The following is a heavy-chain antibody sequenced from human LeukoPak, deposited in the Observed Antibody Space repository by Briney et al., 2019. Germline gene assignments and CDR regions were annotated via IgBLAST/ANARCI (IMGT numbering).Heavy chain of an antibody. CDR2: ISDTGST. D-gene: IGHD4-17*01. CDR3: ARDGDSGDFVGAFDV. CDR1: GGSMQTYY. Sequence: SETLSLTCSVSGGSMQTYYWGWVRQTPGEGLEFIGYISDTGSTNYNPSLKSRGNISLDTSKSLFSLRLTPATAADTAVYYCARDGDSGDFVGAFDVWGQGTLVTVSS. V-gene: IGHV4-59*01. J-gene: IGHJ3*01.